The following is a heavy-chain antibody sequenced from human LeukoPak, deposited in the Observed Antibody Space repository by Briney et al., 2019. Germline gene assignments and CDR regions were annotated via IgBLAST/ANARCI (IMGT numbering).Heavy chain of an antibody. CDR3: ARGVTTAHDAFDR. CDR2: ISSTGRST. J-gene: IGHJ3*02. CDR1: GFSFSNYE. D-gene: IGHD1/OR15-1a*01. Sequence: PGGSLRLSCAASGFSFSNYEMNWVRQAPGKGLKWVSYISSTGRSTYYPDSVKGRFTISRDNAENSLYLEMNSLRAEDTAFYYCARGVTTAHDAFDRWGQGTMVTVSS. V-gene: IGHV3-48*03.